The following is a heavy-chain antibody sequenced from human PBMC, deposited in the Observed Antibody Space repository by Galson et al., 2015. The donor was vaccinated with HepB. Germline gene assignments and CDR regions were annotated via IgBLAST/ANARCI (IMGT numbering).Heavy chain of an antibody. J-gene: IGHJ6*02. D-gene: IGHD5-24*01. CDR1: GFTFSSYG. CDR3: AKEMVGDGYTHPSRYYYYYGMDV. CDR2: ISYDGSNK. V-gene: IGHV3-30*18. Sequence: SLRLSCAASGFTFSSYGMHWVRQAPGKGLEWVAVISYDGSNKYYADSVKGRFTISRDNSKNTLYLQMNSLRAEDTAVYYCAKEMVGDGYTHPSRYYYYYGMDVWGQGTTVTVSS.